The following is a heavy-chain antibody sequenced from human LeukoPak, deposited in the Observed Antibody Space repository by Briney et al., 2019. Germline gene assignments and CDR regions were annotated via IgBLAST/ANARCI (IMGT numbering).Heavy chain of an antibody. Sequence: ASVKVSCKVSGYTLPELSMHWVRQAPAKGLEWMGGFDPEDVETIYAQKFQGRVTMTEDTSTDTAYMELSSLRSEDTAVYYCATWAGYYYGSGSYTPFDYWGQGTLVTVSS. CDR3: ATWAGYYYGSGSYTPFDY. CDR1: GYTLPELS. V-gene: IGHV1-24*01. CDR2: FDPEDVET. J-gene: IGHJ4*02. D-gene: IGHD3-10*01.